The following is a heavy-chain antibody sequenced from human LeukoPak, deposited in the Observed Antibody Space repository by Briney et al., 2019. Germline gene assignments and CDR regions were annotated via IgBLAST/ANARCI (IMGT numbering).Heavy chain of an antibody. CDR2: MNPNSGNT. CDR1: GYTFTSYY. V-gene: IGHV1-8*01. D-gene: IGHD3-9*01. J-gene: IGHJ4*02. CDR3: ARFRYRPILTGWTSKFYYFDY. Sequence: ASVTVSCKASGYTFTSYYMHWVRQAPGQGLEWMGWMNPNSGNTGYAQKFQGRVTMTRNTSISTAYMELSSLRSEDTAVYYCARFRYRPILTGWTSKFYYFDYWGQGTLVTVSS.